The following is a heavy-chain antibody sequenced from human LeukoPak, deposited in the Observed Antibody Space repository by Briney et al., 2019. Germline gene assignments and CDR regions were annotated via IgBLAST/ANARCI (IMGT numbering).Heavy chain of an antibody. V-gene: IGHV4-30-2*01. CDR1: GGSISSGGYY. J-gene: IGHJ4*02. D-gene: IGHD6-13*01. CDR2: IHHGGST. CDR3: ARVASGAAAGTGLDY. Sequence: SQTLSLTCTVSGGSISSGGYYWSWIRQPPGKGLEWIGYIHHGGSTYYIPSLESRVTMSVDTSKNQFSLKLSSVTAADTAVYYCARVASGAAAGTGLDYWGQGTLVTVSS.